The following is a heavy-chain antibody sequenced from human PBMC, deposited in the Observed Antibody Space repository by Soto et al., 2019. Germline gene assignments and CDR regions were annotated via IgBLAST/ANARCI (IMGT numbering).Heavy chain of an antibody. CDR2: TSYDGSNK. CDR1: GFTFRSYV. CDR3: ARWGTTGGLDV. Sequence: QVQLVESGGGVVQPGTSLRLSCVGSGFTFRSYVIHWVRQAPGKGLEWVALTSYDGSNKDYGDSVKGRFTISRDNSRSTVDLQMDSLRREDTALYYCARWGTTGGLDVWGQGTLVSVSS. V-gene: IGHV3-33*05. D-gene: IGHD3-16*01. J-gene: IGHJ1*01.